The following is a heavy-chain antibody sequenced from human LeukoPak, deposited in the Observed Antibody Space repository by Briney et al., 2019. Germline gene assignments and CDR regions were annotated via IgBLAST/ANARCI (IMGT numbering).Heavy chain of an antibody. Sequence: GESLKISCKGSGYSFTSYWIGWVRQMPGKGLERMGIIYPGDSDARYSPSFQGQVTISADKSISTAYLQWSSLKASDTAMYYCARREWLAHMYYFDYWGQGTLVTVSS. CDR2: IYPGDSDA. CDR3: ARREWLAHMYYFDY. J-gene: IGHJ4*02. V-gene: IGHV5-51*01. CDR1: GYSFTSYW. D-gene: IGHD6-19*01.